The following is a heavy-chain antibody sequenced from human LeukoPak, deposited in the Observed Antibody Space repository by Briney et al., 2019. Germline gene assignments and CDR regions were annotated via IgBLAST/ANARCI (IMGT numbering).Heavy chain of an antibody. CDR3: ARDDGYYGSGSYSY. J-gene: IGHJ4*02. CDR2: IYYSGST. Sequence: PSETLSLACTVSGGSISSSSYYWSWIRQPPGKGLEWIGYIYYSGSTNYNPSLKSRVTISVDTSKNQFSLKLSSVTAADTAVYYCARDDGYYGSGSYSYWGQGTLVTVSS. D-gene: IGHD3-10*01. V-gene: IGHV4-61*01. CDR1: GGSISSSSYY.